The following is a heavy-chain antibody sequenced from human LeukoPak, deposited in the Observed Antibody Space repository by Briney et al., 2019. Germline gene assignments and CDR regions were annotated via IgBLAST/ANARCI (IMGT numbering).Heavy chain of an antibody. D-gene: IGHD3-16*01. CDR1: GGSFSGYY. CDR3: AASLMITFGGVPF. J-gene: IGHJ4*02. Sequence: SETLSLTCAVYGGSFSGYYWSWIRQPPGKGLEWIGEINHSGSTNYNPSLKSRVTISVDTSKNQFSLKLSSVTAADTAVYYCAASLMITFGGVPFWGQGTLVTVSS. V-gene: IGHV4-34*01. CDR2: INHSGST.